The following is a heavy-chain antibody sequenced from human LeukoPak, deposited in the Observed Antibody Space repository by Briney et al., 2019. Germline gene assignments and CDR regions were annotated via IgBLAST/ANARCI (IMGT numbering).Heavy chain of an antibody. D-gene: IGHD1-26*01. CDR3: ARDSGRYGYYMDV. CDR1: GFTFSSHR. CDR2: ISGSSDDI. J-gene: IGHJ6*04. Sequence: GGSLRLSCAASGFTFSSHRMNWVRQAPGEGLGWVADISGSSDDIHYADSVTGRFTISRDNAKNSVYLQMNSLRVEDTAVYYCARDSGRYGYYMDVWGKGTTVTVSS. V-gene: IGHV3-48*01.